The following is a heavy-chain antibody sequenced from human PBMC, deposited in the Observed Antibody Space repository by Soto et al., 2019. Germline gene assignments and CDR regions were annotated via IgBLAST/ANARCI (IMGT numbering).Heavy chain of an antibody. CDR3: AKGDNLGPKTGYAFDP. Sequence: SQTLSLTCAISEDSVSSNTASWSWIRQSPSRGLEWLGRTYFRSKWYNDYAVSVKSRIIINPDTSNNQFSLQLNSVTPEDTAVYFCAKGDNLGPKTGYAFDPWGQGIMVTVSS. V-gene: IGHV6-1*01. CDR1: EDSVSSNTAS. D-gene: IGHD5-12*01. CDR2: TYFRSKWYN. J-gene: IGHJ5*02.